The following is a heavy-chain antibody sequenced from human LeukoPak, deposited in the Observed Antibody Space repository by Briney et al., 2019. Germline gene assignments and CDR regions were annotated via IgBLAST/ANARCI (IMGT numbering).Heavy chain of an antibody. D-gene: IGHD6-13*01. J-gene: IGHJ4*02. CDR3: ARDRPGGSSLDY. V-gene: IGHV4-59*01. Sequence: SETLSLTCTVSGGSISSYYWSWIRQPPGKGLEWIAYIHSSGSTGYNPSLKSRVTISVDTSKNEFSLKLTSVNAADTAVYYCARDRPGGSSLDYWGQGTLVTVSS. CDR1: GGSISSYY. CDR2: IHSSGST.